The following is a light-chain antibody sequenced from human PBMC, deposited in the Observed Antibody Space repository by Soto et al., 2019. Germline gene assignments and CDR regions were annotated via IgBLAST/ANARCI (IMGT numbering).Light chain of an antibody. CDR3: QQYDRSPL. Sequence: EIVLTQSPGALSLSPGERATLSCRASQSVSNSHSAWYQQKPGQAPRLLIYGASNRATSVSDRFSGSGSGTDFTLTTARLEPEDSAVYYCQQYDRSPLFGGGTKVEI. CDR1: QSVSNSH. J-gene: IGKJ4*01. CDR2: GAS. V-gene: IGKV3-20*01.